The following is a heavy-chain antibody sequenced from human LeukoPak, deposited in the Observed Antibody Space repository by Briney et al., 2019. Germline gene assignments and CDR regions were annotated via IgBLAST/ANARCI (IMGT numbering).Heavy chain of an antibody. CDR3: ARDRAGLFWAGEPGPGDY. D-gene: IGHD3-10*01. J-gene: IGHJ4*02. CDR1: GYTFTDYY. Sequence: ASVTVSCMTSGYTFTDYYLQWLRQSPAQGVEWMGWINTNSGGTNIAETLQGRVTLTRDTSVSTTYMELSSLKSGDTGVYYCARDRAGLFWAGEPGPGDYWGQGTLVTVSS. CDR2: INTNSGGT. V-gene: IGHV1-2*02.